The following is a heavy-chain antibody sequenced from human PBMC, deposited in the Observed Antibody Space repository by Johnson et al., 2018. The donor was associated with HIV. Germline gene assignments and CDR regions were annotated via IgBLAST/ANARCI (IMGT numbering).Heavy chain of an antibody. V-gene: IGHV3-66*01. CDR2: IYSGGST. Sequence: MLLVESGGGLVQPGGSLRLSCAASGFTVSTNYMGWVRQAPGQGLEWVSVIYSGGSTYYVDSVKGRFTISRDNSKNTLYLQMNSLRAEDTAVYYCAKGLMRGAFDMWGQGTMVTVSS. CDR3: AKGLMRGAFDM. J-gene: IGHJ3*02. D-gene: IGHD2-8*01. CDR1: GFTVSTNY.